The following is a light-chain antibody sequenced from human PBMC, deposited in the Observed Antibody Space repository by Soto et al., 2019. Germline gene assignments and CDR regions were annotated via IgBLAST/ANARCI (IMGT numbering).Light chain of an antibody. V-gene: IGLV2-8*01. Sequence: QSALTQPPSASGSPGQSVTISCTGTSSDIGAYIYVSWYQQHPGKAPKLMISEVSRRPSGVPERFSGSKSGNTASLTVSGLQAHDEANYYCSSYAGSNNFVFGTGTKATVL. J-gene: IGLJ1*01. CDR3: SSYAGSNNFV. CDR1: SSDIGAYIY. CDR2: EVS.